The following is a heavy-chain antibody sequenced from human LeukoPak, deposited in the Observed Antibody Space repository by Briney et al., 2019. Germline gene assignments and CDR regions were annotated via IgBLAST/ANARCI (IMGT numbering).Heavy chain of an antibody. CDR3: AKADLPDAIRGYDY. J-gene: IGHJ4*02. Sequence: GGSLSFSCAASGFTFSSYAMNWVRHAPGKGLEWVSVIIGGGGNTYYADSVKVRFTISRDNSKNTLYLQKNSMRAEDTAIYYCAKADLPDAIRGYDYWGQGTLVTVS. CDR2: IIGGGGNT. V-gene: IGHV3-23*01. D-gene: IGHD2-2*02. CDR1: GFTFSSYA.